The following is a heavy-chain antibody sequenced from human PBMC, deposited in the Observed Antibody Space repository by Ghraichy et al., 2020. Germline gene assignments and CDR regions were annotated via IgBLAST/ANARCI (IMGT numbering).Heavy chain of an antibody. CDR1: GYTFTSYG. D-gene: IGHD3-22*01. CDR3: ARWKYYYDSSGDDAFDI. Sequence: ASVKVSCKASGYTFTSYGISWVRQAPGQGLECMGWISAYNGNTNYAQKLQGRVTMTTDTSTSTAYMELRSLRSDDTAVYYCARWKYYYDSSGDDAFDIWGQGTMVTVSS. CDR2: ISAYNGNT. J-gene: IGHJ3*02. V-gene: IGHV1-18*01.